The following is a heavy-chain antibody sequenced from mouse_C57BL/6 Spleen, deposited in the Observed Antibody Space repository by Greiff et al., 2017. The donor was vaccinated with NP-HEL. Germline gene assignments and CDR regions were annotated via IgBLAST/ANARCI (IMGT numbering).Heavy chain of an antibody. J-gene: IGHJ2*01. CDR3: ARDKLEDYFDY. CDR2: ISDGGSYT. Sequence: VQLKESGGGLVKPGGSLKLSCAASGFTFSSYAMSWVRQTPEKRLEWVATISDGGSYTYYPDNVKGRFTISRDNAKNNLYLQMSHLKSEDTAMYYCARDKLEDYFDYWGQGTTLTVSS. CDR1: GFTFSSYA. D-gene: IGHD1-3*01. V-gene: IGHV5-4*01.